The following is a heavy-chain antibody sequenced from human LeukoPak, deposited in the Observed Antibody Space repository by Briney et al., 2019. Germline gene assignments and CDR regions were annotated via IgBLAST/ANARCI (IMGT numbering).Heavy chain of an antibody. J-gene: IGHJ4*02. Sequence: ASVKVSCKASGYTFTSYAMHWVRQAPGQRLEWMGWINADNGNTKYSQKFQGRVTITRDTSASTAYMELSSLRSEDTAVYYCARVPDSSWYYFDYWGQGTLVTVSS. CDR2: INADNGNT. CDR1: GYTFTSYA. D-gene: IGHD6-13*01. CDR3: ARVPDSSWYYFDY. V-gene: IGHV1-3*01.